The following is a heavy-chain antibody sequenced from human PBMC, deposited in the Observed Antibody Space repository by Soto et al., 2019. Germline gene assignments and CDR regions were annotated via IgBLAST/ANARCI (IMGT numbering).Heavy chain of an antibody. CDR3: ARLPSAYCGGDCYPVFDY. CDR1: GYTFTSYY. V-gene: IGHV1-46*01. D-gene: IGHD2-21*02. Sequence: ASVKVSCKASGYTFTSYYMHWVRQAPGQGLEWMGIINPSGGSTSYAQKFQGRVTMTRDTSTSTVYMELSSLRSQDTAVYYCARLPSAYCGGDCYPVFDYWGQGTLVTVSS. J-gene: IGHJ4*02. CDR2: INPSGGST.